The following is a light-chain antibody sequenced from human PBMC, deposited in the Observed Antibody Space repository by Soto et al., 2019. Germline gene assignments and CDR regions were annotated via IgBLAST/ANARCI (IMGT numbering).Light chain of an antibody. CDR1: QSISSN. J-gene: IGKJ1*01. Sequence: EIVMTQSPATLSVSPGERATLSCRASQSISSNLAWYQQKPDQTPRLLIYGASTRATGIPARFSGSGSGTEFTLTISSLQSEDFAVYYCQHSGNWPRTFGQGTKVEIK. CDR2: GAS. V-gene: IGKV3-15*01. CDR3: QHSGNWPRT.